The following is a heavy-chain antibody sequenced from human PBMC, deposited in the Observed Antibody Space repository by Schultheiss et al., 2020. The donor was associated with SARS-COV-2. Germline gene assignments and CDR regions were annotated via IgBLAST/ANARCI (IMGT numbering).Heavy chain of an antibody. V-gene: IGHV3-23*01. CDR3: AKGHYGYFDY. Sequence: GGSLRLSCAASGFTVSSNYMSWVRQAPGKGLEWVSAISGSGGSTYYADSVKGRFTISRDNSKNTLYLQMNSLRAEDTAVYYCAKGHYGYFDYWGQGTLVTVSS. CDR1: GFTVSSNY. D-gene: IGHD3-10*01. CDR2: ISGSGGST. J-gene: IGHJ4*02.